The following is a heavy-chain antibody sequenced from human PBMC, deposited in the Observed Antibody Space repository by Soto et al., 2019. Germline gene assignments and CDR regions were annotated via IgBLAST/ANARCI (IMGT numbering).Heavy chain of an antibody. J-gene: IGHJ4*02. CDR1: GYKFINHY. CDR2: INPNGGGT. Sequence: QVQLVQSGAAMKKPGASVKVSCKASGYKFINHYMHWVRQAPGVGLEWMGIINPNGGGTDYAQKFQGRVTMTIDTSASAVHMELSSLRSEDTAVYFCARDSSASATSYSFDNWGQGTLVTVSS. CDR3: ARDSSASATSYSFDN. D-gene: IGHD6-25*01. V-gene: IGHV1-46*01.